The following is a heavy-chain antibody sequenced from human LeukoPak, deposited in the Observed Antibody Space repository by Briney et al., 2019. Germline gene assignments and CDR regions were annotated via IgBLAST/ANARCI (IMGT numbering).Heavy chain of an antibody. CDR1: GGSFSGYY. V-gene: IGHV4-34*01. J-gene: IGHJ4*02. D-gene: IGHD2-8*01. CDR3: ARARSVVLVVYAKRLLFDY. CDR2: INHSGST. Sequence: PSETLSLTCAVYGGSFSGYYWSWIRQPPGKGLEWIGEINHSGSTNYNPSLKSRVTISVDTSKNQFSLKLSSVTAADTAVYYCARARSVVLVVYAKRLLFDYWGQGTLVTVSS.